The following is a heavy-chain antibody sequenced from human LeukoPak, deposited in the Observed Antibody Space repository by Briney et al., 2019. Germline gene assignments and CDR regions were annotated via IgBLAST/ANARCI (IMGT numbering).Heavy chain of an antibody. Sequence: GGSLRLSCASSVYTHSSNYMIWVRQAPGKGLEWVSVIYSGGSTYYADSVKGRFTISRDNSNNTLFLQMNSLRAEDTAVYYCAREAVTSNYFDYWGQGTLVTVSS. J-gene: IGHJ4*02. CDR1: VYTHSSNY. CDR2: IYSGGST. CDR3: AREAVTSNYFDY. D-gene: IGHD3-10*01. V-gene: IGHV3-53*01.